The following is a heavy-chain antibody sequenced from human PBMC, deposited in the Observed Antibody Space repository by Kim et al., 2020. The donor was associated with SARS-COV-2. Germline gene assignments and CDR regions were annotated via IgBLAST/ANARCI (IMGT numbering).Heavy chain of an antibody. Sequence: ASVKVSCKASGYTFTGYYMHWVRQAPGQGLEWMGWINPNSGGTNYAQKFQGRVTMTRDTSISTAYMELSRLRSDDTAVYYCARGSQWELSKYNWFDPWGQGTLVTVSS. J-gene: IGHJ5*02. CDR3: ARGSQWELSKYNWFDP. CDR1: GYTFTGYY. D-gene: IGHD1-26*01. V-gene: IGHV1-2*02. CDR2: INPNSGGT.